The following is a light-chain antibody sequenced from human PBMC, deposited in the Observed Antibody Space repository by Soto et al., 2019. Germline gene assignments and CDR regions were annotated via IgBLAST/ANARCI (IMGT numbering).Light chain of an antibody. CDR3: QQYHHLPLT. CDR2: GPS. Sequence: EIVMTQSPATLSLSPGVTDTLSCGASQSVSTNVAWIQQKPGQVPRLLFSGPSTRATGIPYKFSGSGSGTEFTRTISCLQPEDFAFYYCQQYHHLPLTFGGGTKLEIK. V-gene: IGKV3-15*01. CDR1: QSVSTN. J-gene: IGKJ4*01.